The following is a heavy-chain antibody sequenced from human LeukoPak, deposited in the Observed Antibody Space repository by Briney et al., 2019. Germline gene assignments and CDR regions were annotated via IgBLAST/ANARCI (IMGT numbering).Heavy chain of an antibody. CDR1: GITLSNYG. V-gene: IGHV3-23*01. J-gene: IGHJ3*02. CDR3: AKDFPYDSSGYYYAGLVGAFDI. D-gene: IGHD3-22*01. CDR2: ISDSGGRT. Sequence: GGSLRLSCAVSGITLSNYGMSWVRQAPGKGLEWVAGISDSGGRTKYVDSVKGRFTISRDNSKNTLYLQMNSLRAEDTAVYYCAKDFPYDSSGYYYAGLVGAFDIWGQGTMVTVSS.